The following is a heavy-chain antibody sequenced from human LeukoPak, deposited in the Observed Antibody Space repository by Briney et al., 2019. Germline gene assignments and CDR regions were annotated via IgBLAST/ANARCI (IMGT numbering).Heavy chain of an antibody. D-gene: IGHD1-26*01. J-gene: IGHJ3*02. CDR2: IYYSGIT. Sequence: SETLSLTCTVSDGSITTSGYYWDWIRQPPGKGLEWIGDIYYSGITYYNPSLKTRVTISADTSKNQFSLKLNSVTAADTAVYYYARRQSRTIVGAISAFDIWGQGTMVTVSS. V-gene: IGHV4-39*01. CDR3: ARRQSRTIVGAISAFDI. CDR1: DGSITTSGYY.